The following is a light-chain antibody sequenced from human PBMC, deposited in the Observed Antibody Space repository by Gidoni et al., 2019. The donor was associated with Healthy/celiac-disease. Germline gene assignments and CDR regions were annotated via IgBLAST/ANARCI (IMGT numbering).Light chain of an antibody. Sequence: VVMPQSPATLSVSPGERATPSCRASQSVSSNLAWYQQKPGQAPRLLIYGASTRATGIPARFSGSGSGTEFTRTISSLQSEDFAVYYWQQYNNWGYTFGQGTKLEIK. V-gene: IGKV3-15*01. CDR1: QSVSSN. CDR2: GAS. J-gene: IGKJ2*01. CDR3: QQYNNWGYT.